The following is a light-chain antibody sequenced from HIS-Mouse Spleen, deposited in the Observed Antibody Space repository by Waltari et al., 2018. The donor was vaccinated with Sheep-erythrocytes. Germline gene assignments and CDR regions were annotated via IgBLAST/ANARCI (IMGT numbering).Light chain of an antibody. CDR3: QQSYSTPQFT. J-gene: IGKJ3*01. V-gene: IGKV1-39*01. Sequence: DLQMTQSPSSLSASVGDRVTITCRASQSISSYLNWYQQKPGKAPKLLIYAASSLQSGVPSRFSGSGSGTEFTLTISSLQPEDFATYYCQQSYSTPQFTFGPGTKVDIK. CDR1: QSISSY. CDR2: AAS.